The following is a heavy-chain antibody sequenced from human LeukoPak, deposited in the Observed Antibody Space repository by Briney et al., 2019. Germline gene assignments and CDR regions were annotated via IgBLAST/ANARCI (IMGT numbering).Heavy chain of an antibody. V-gene: IGHV4-34*01. J-gene: IGHJ4*02. CDR1: GGSFSGYY. D-gene: IGHD2-2*01. Sequence: SETLSLTCAAYGGSFSGYYWSWIRQPPGKGLEWIGEINHSGSTNYNPSLKSRVTISVDTSKNQFSLKLSSVTAADTAVYYCASVEYQLLWGSGYFDYWGQGTLVTVSS. CDR3: ASVEYQLLWGSGYFDY. CDR2: INHSGST.